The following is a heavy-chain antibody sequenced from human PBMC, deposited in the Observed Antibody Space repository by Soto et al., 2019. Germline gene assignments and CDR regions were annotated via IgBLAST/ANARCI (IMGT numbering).Heavy chain of an antibody. CDR2: INPDNGNT. J-gene: IGHJ4*02. D-gene: IGHD4-17*01. Sequence: QVPLVQSGAEVKKPGASVRVSCKASGYMFTNFGISWVRQAPGQGLEWMGWINPDNGNTKYAQNLQGRVTMTTDTSTTTAYMELRALRSDDTAFYYCARNYGDYSEDYWGQGTLVTVSS. CDR3: ARNYGDYSEDY. CDR1: GYMFTNFG. V-gene: IGHV1-18*01.